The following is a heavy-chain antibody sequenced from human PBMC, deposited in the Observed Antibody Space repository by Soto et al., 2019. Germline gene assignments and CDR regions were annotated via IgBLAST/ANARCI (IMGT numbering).Heavy chain of an antibody. D-gene: IGHD3-10*01. CDR2: ISGSGGST. CDR1: GFTFSSYA. V-gene: IGHV3-23*01. Sequence: GGSLRLSCAASGFTFSSYAMSWVRQAPGKGLEWVSAISGSGGSTYYADSVKGRFTISRDNSKNTLYLQMNSLRAEDTAVYYCAKRSYYYGSGSSWLGRYYYYGMDVWGQGTTVTVSS. CDR3: AKRSYYYGSGSSWLGRYYYYGMDV. J-gene: IGHJ6*02.